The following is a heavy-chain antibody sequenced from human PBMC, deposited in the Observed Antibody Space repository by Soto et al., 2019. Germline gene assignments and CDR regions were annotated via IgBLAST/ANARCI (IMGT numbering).Heavy chain of an antibody. Sequence: VQLVESGGGVVQPGRSLRLSCAAYGFTFSSYAMHWVRQAPGKGLEWVAVISYDGSNKYYADSVKGRFTISRDNSKNTLYLQMNSLRAEDTAVYYCARDRATYSSSSVLGYWGQGTLVTVSS. CDR3: ARDRATYSSSSVLGY. D-gene: IGHD6-6*01. CDR2: ISYDGSNK. CDR1: GFTFSSYA. V-gene: IGHV3-30-3*01. J-gene: IGHJ4*02.